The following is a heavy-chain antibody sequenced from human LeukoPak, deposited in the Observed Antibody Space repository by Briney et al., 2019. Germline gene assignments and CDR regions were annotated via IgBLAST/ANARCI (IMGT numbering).Heavy chain of an antibody. CDR2: ISGDGSMT. D-gene: IGHD6-6*01. V-gene: IGHV3-74*01. CDR3: ARYSSSSGGASHYFDY. CDR1: GFSLRSCW. Sequence: TGGYLRLSCAVSGFSLRSCWMHWVRQAPGKGLVWVSRISGDGSMTNYADSVKGRFTISRDNAKNTVYLQMNSLRAEDTAVYYCARYSSSSGGASHYFDYWGQGTPVTVSS. J-gene: IGHJ4*02.